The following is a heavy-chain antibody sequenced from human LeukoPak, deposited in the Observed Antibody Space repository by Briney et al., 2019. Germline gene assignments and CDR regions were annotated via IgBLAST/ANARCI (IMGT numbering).Heavy chain of an antibody. J-gene: IGHJ4*02. CDR1: GYTFSGYY. Sequence: ASVKVSCEASGYTFSGYYMHWVRQAPGQGLEWMGRINPNSGGTNYAQNFQGRVTMTRDTSISTAYMELSSLRSEDTAVYYCARAGGGVYCSGGSCYNYWGQGTLVTVSS. CDR3: ARAGGGVYCSGGSCYNY. CDR2: INPNSGGT. V-gene: IGHV1-2*02. D-gene: IGHD2-15*01.